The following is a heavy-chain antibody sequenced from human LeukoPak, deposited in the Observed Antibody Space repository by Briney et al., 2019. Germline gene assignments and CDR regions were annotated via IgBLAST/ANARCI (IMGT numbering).Heavy chain of an antibody. CDR3: ARQPIVPKRDCSSTSCYDRGSTYYFDY. V-gene: IGHV5-51*01. Sequence: GESLKISCKGSGYSFTSYWIGWVRQMPGKGLEWMGIIYPGDSDTRYSPSFQGQVTISADKSISTAYLQWSSLKASDTAMYYCARQPIVPKRDCSSTSCYDRGSTYYFDYWGQGTLVTVSS. CDR2: IYPGDSDT. J-gene: IGHJ4*02. CDR1: GYSFTSYW. D-gene: IGHD2-2*01.